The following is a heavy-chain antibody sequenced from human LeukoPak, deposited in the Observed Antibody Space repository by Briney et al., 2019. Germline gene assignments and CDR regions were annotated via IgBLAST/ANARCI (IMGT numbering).Heavy chain of an antibody. CDR2: ISSSSSYI. Sequence: GGSLRLSCAASGFTFSSYGMNWVRQAPGKGLEWVSSISSSSSYIYYADSVKGRFTISRDNAKNSLYLQMNSLRAEDTAVYYCARGGGRYSYSNWFDPWGQGTLVTVSS. J-gene: IGHJ5*02. D-gene: IGHD5-18*01. CDR1: GFTFSSYG. V-gene: IGHV3-21*01. CDR3: ARGGGRYSYSNWFDP.